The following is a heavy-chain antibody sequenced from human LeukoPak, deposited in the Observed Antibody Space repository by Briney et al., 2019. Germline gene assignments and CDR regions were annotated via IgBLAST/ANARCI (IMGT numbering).Heavy chain of an antibody. J-gene: IGHJ4*02. D-gene: IGHD2-15*01. Sequence: GRSLRLSCAASGFTLSSYAMHWVRQAPGKGLEWVAVISYDGSNKYYADSVKGRFTISRDNSKNTLYLLMNSLRAEDTAVYYCARDYCSGGSCYGGGTDYWGQGTLVTVSS. CDR2: ISYDGSNK. V-gene: IGHV3-30-3*01. CDR1: GFTLSSYA. CDR3: ARDYCSGGSCYGGGTDY.